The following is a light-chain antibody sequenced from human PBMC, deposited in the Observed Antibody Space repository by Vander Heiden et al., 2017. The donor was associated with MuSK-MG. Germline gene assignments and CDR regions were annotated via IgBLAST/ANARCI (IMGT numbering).Light chain of an antibody. Sequence: SYVVTQPPSVSVAPGKTATITCGGNNFGRQSVHWYQQKQGQAPVLVIYYDSDRPSKIPERFSGSNSGNTATLTISRVEAGDEADYSCQVWDSSRDPPVIFGGGTKLTVL. V-gene: IGLV3-21*01. CDR2: YDS. J-gene: IGLJ2*01. CDR1: NFGRQS. CDR3: QVWDSSRDPPVI.